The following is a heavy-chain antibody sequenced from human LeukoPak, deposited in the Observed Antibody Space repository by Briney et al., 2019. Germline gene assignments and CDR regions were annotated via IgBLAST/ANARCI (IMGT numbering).Heavy chain of an antibody. D-gene: IGHD1-26*01. J-gene: IGHJ4*02. CDR1: GYTFTSYG. V-gene: IGHV1-18*01. Sequence: GASVKVSCKASGYTFTSYGISWARQAPGQGLEWMGWISAYNGNTNYAQKLQGRVTMTADTSTSTAYMELRSLRSDDTAVYYCATSARGRASGSFYGYWGQGTLVTVSS. CDR2: ISAYNGNT. CDR3: ATSARGRASGSFYGY.